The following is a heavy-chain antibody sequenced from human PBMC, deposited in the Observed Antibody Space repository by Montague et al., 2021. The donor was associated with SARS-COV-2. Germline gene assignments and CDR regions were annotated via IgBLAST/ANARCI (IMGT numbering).Heavy chain of an antibody. D-gene: IGHD1-7*01. J-gene: IGHJ2*01. CDR1: GDSITPYGDSIGGYF. V-gene: IGHV4-61*08. CDR2: VLYSGST. CDR3: ARVDKWNYRMYFDL. Sequence: SETLSLTCSVSGDSITPYGDSIGGYFWSWIRQPPGKGLEWIGYVLYSGSTNHNPSLKSRVTISVDMSKNQFSLKLYSVSAADTAVYYCARVDKWNYRMYFDLWGRGTLVTVSS.